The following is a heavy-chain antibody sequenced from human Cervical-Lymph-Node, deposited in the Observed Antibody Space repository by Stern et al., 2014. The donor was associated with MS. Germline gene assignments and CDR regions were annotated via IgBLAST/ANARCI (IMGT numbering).Heavy chain of an antibody. D-gene: IGHD4-17*01. CDR2: ISYDGSNK. CDR1: GFTFSSYA. J-gene: IGHJ4*02. CDR3: ASLTTTATGYFDY. Sequence: VQLVESGGGVVQPGRSLRLSCAASGFTFSSYAMHWVRQAPGTGLEWVAVISYDGSNKYYADSVKGRFTISRDNSKNTLYLQMNSLRAEDTAVYYCASLTTTATGYFDYWGQGTLVTVSS. V-gene: IGHV3-30*01.